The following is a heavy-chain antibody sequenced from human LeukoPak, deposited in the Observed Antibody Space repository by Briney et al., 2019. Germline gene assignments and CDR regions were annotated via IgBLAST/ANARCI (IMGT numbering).Heavy chain of an antibody. CDR2: IKQDGSEK. Sequence: GGSLRLSCAASGFTFSSYGMHWVRQAPGKGLEWVANIKQDGSEKYYVDSVKGRFTISRDNAKNSLYLQMNSLRAEDTAVYYCARDLYSSSWYGYWGQGTLVTVSS. V-gene: IGHV3-7*01. CDR3: ARDLYSSSWYGY. CDR1: GFTFSSYG. D-gene: IGHD6-13*01. J-gene: IGHJ4*02.